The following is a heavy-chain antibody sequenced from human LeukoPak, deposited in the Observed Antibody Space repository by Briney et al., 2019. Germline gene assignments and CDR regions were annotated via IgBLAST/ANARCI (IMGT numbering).Heavy chain of an antibody. CDR3: ARDSAGSSWESNWFDP. J-gene: IGHJ5*02. V-gene: IGHV4-4*07. CDR2: IYTSGST. D-gene: IGHD6-13*01. CDR1: GGSISSYY. Sequence: SETLSLTCTVSGGSISSYYWSWIRQPAGKGLEWVGRIYTSGSTNYNPSLKSRVTMSVDTSKNQFSLKLSSVTAADTAVCYCARDSAGSSWESNWFDPWGQGTLVTVSS.